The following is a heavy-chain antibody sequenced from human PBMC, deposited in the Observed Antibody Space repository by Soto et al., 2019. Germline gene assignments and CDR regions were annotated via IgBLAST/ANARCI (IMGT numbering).Heavy chain of an antibody. J-gene: IGHJ4*02. V-gene: IGHV3-23*01. Sequence: GGSLRLSCVASGFTFSTYAINWVRQAPGKGLQWVSGISSSGLTTYYADSVKGRFTISRDNSKNTLYLQMNSLRVEDTAVYYCAKRLATVTTRWFLFDYWGQGTLVTVSS. CDR1: GFTFSTYA. CDR2: ISSSGLTT. D-gene: IGHD4-17*01. CDR3: AKRLATVTTRWFLFDY.